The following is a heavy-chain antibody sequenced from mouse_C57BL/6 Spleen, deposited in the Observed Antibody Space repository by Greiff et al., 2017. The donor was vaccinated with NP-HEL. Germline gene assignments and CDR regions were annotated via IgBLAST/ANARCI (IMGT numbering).Heavy chain of an antibody. D-gene: IGHD2-5*01. J-gene: IGHJ4*01. CDR2: INPNYGTT. V-gene: IGHV1-39*01. CDR3: ASGAYYSNYFSMDY. Sequence: EVQLKESGPELVKPGASVKISCKASGYSFTDYNMNWVKQSNGKSLEWIGVINPNYGTTSYNQKFKGKATLTVDQSSSTAYMQLNSLTSEDSAVYYCASGAYYSNYFSMDYWGQGTSVTVSS. CDR1: GYSFTDYN.